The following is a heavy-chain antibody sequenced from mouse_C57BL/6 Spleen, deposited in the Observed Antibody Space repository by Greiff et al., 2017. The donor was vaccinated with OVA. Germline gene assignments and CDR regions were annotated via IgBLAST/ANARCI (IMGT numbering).Heavy chain of an antibody. CDR1: GFNIKDYY. V-gene: IGHV14-1*01. CDR2: IDPEDGDT. D-gene: IGHD1-1*01. Sequence: EVQLQESGAELVRPGASVKLSCTASGFNIKDYYMHWVKQRPEQGLEWIGRIDPEDGDTEYAPKFQGKATMTADTSSNTAYLQLSSLTSEDTAVYYCTTLGYYGSSYEGYWYFDVWGTVTTVTVSS. CDR3: TTLGYYGSSYEGYWYFDV. J-gene: IGHJ1*03.